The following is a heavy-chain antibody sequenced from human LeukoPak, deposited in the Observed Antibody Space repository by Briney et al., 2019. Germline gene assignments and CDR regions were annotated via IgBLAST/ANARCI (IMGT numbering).Heavy chain of an antibody. V-gene: IGHV1-2*02. CDR2: INPNRGGT. CDR1: GYTFTGYY. D-gene: IGHD2-15*01. Sequence: ASVKVSCKASGYTFTGYYKHWVRQAPGQGLEWMGWINPNRGGTNYAQKFQGRVTMTRDTSISTAYMELSRLRSDDTAVYYCARTYCSGGSCYPNWFDPWGQGTLVTVSS. J-gene: IGHJ5*02. CDR3: ARTYCSGGSCYPNWFDP.